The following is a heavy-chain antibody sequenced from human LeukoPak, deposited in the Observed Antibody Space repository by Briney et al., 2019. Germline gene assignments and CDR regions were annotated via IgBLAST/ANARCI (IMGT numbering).Heavy chain of an antibody. V-gene: IGHV1-18*01. Sequence: GASVKVSCKASGYTFTSYGISWVRQAPGQGLEWMGWISAYNGNTNYAQKLQGRVTMTTDTSTSTAYMELRSLRSDDTAVYYCATHGSGSYYPHRYYYYGMDVWGQGTTVTVSS. CDR1: GYTFTSYG. J-gene: IGHJ6*02. CDR3: ATHGSGSYYPHRYYYYGMDV. CDR2: ISAYNGNT. D-gene: IGHD3-10*01.